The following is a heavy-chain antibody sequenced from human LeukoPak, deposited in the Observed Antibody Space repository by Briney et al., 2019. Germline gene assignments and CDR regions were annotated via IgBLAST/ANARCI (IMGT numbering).Heavy chain of an antibody. V-gene: IGHV4-34*01. J-gene: IGHJ5*02. CDR2: INHSGST. CDR1: GGSFSGYY. Sequence: PSETLSLNCAVYGGSFSGYYWSWIRQPPGKGLEWIGEINHSGSTNYNPSLKSRVTISVDTSKNQFSMKLSSVTAADTAVYYCARGEQLDIVATMGWFDPWGQGTLVTVSS. CDR3: ARGEQLDIVATMGWFDP. D-gene: IGHD5-12*01.